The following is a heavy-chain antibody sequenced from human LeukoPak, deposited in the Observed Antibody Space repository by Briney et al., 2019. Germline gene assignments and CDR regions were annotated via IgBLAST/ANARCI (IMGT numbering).Heavy chain of an antibody. CDR1: GDSVSSNSAA. CDR2: TYYRSKWYN. Sequence: SQTLSLTCAISGDSVSSNSAAWNWIRQSPSRGLEWLGRTYYRSKWYNDYAVSVKSRITINPDTSKNQFSLQLNSVTPEDTAVYYCASERIKNSGSYSEYFQHWGQGTLVTVSS. V-gene: IGHV6-1*01. CDR3: ASERIKNSGSYSEYFQH. J-gene: IGHJ1*01. D-gene: IGHD1-26*01.